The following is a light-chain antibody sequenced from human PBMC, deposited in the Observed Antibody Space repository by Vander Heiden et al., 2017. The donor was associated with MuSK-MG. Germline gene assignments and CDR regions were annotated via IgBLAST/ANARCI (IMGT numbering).Light chain of an antibody. Sequence: QSALTQPASVSGSPVQSIAIPCTGTSRDVGGYKYVSWDQQNPGKAPKLMIYDVSNRPSGVSYRFSGSKSDNTASLTISGLQAEDEADYYCNSYTSSYTWVFGGGTKLTVL. CDR3: NSYTSSYTWV. V-gene: IGLV2-14*01. CDR1: SRDVGGYKY. J-gene: IGLJ3*02. CDR2: DVS.